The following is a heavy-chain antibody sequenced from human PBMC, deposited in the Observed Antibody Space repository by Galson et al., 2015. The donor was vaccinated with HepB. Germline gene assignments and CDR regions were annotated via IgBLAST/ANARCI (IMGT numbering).Heavy chain of an antibody. J-gene: IGHJ4*02. D-gene: IGHD3-22*01. CDR1: GFTFSSYW. CDR2: INQDGSEK. Sequence: SLRLSCAASGFTFSSYWMSWVRQAPGKGLGWVANINQDGSEKYYVDSVKGRFTISRDNAKNSLYLQMNSLRAEDTALYYCARDHDNGRYYQGYFEYWGQGTLVTVSS. V-gene: IGHV3-7*03. CDR3: ARDHDNGRYYQGYFEY.